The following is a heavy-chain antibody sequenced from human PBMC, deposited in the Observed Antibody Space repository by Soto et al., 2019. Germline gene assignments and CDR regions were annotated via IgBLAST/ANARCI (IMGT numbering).Heavy chain of an antibody. CDR2: IYYSGST. Sequence: PSETLSLTCTVSGGSISSGGYYWSWIRQHPGKGLEWIGYIYYSGSTYYNPSLKSRVTISVDTSKNQFSLKLSSVTAADTAVYYCARAVIAAAGTPEGDYYYYGMDVWGQGTTVTVS. CDR1: GGSISSGGYY. D-gene: IGHD6-13*01. V-gene: IGHV4-31*03. J-gene: IGHJ6*02. CDR3: ARAVIAAAGTPEGDYYYYGMDV.